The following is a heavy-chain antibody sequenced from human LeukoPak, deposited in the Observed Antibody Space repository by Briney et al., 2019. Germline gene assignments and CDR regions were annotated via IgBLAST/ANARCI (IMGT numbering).Heavy chain of an antibody. J-gene: IGHJ4*02. Sequence: GGSLRLSCVASGFTFSTYSMNWVRQAPGKGLEWVSYISGTSNTIYYADSVKGRFAISRDNAKNSLYLQVNSLRAEDTAIYYCARDLGSYSSGWYMGFDYWGQGTLVTVSS. D-gene: IGHD6-19*01. CDR1: GFTFSTYS. V-gene: IGHV3-48*01. CDR2: ISGTSNTI. CDR3: ARDLGSYSSGWYMGFDY.